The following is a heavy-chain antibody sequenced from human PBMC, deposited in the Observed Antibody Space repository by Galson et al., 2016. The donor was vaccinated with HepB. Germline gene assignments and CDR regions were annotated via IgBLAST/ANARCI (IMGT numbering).Heavy chain of an antibody. CDR3: ARDQARYVTDH. D-gene: IGHD2-15*01. CDR2: ISYDGSDK. CDR1: GFTFSIYG. Sequence: SLRLSCAAPGFTFSIYGMHWVRQAPGKGLEWVALISYDGSDKYYADSVKGRFTISRDNSKSTLYLQMNSLRGEDTAVYFCARDQARYVTDHWGQGTLVTVSS. J-gene: IGHJ4*02. V-gene: IGHV3-30*04.